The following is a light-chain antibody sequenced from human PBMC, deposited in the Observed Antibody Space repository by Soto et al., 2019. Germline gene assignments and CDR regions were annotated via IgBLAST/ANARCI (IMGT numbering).Light chain of an antibody. CDR3: QQYNSYSPVLT. V-gene: IGKV1-5*01. Sequence: DIQMTQSPSTLSASVGDRVTITCRASQSISSWLAWYQQKAGKAPKLLIYDASSLESGVPSRFSGSRSGTEFTLTISRLQPDDFATYYCQQYNSYSPVLTFGGGTKVEIK. CDR1: QSISSW. CDR2: DAS. J-gene: IGKJ4*01.